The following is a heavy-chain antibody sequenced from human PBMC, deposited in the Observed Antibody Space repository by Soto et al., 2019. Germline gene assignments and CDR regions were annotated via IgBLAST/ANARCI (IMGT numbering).Heavy chain of an antibody. CDR2: ISYSGNT. Sequence: SETLSLTCPVSGGSISNFYWSWIRQLPGKGLEWIGYISYSGNTNYNPSLKSRVSLSVDTSKNQLSLNLTSVTAAGTALYYCARAPIVLSQSDLDAWGQGTPVTVSS. CDR3: ARAPIVLSQSDLDA. J-gene: IGHJ5*02. D-gene: IGHD2-21*01. V-gene: IGHV4-59*01. CDR1: GGSISNFY.